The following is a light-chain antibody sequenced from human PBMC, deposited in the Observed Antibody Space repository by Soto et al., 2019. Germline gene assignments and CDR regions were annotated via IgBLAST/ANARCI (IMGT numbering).Light chain of an antibody. V-gene: IGKV1-39*01. Sequence: DIQMTQSPPSLSASVGDRVTITCRASESIARHLNWYQQKPGKAPNLLIYAASSLQNGVPSRFRGGGSGTDFTLTINNLQPEDFATYYCQQTYSTLSITFGQGTRLEIK. CDR1: ESIARH. CDR2: AAS. CDR3: QQTYSTLSIT. J-gene: IGKJ5*01.